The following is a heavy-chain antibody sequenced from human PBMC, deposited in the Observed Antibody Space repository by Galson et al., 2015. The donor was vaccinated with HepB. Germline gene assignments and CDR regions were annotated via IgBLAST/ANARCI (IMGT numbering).Heavy chain of an antibody. V-gene: IGHV3-53*01. CDR3: ARADGDYAFDY. CDR2: IYSGGST. CDR1: GFTVSSNY. Sequence: SLRLSCAASGFTVSSNYMSWVRQAPGKGLEWVSVIYSGGSTYYADSVKGRFTISRDNSKNTLYLQMNSLRAEDTAVYYCARADGDYAFDYWGQGTLVTVSS. D-gene: IGHD4-17*01. J-gene: IGHJ4*02.